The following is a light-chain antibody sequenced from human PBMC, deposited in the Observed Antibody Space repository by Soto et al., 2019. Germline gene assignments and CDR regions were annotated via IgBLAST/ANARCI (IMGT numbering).Light chain of an antibody. V-gene: IGKV3-11*01. CDR2: DAS. CDR1: QTVGRF. CDR3: QQRLHWPIT. Sequence: DIVLTQSPATLSLSPGDRVTLSCRASQTVGRFLSWYQHSPGQGPRLLVYDASNRATGLPARFSGSASETDFTPTITSLEPEDFAVYYCQQRLHWPITFGQGTRLEIK. J-gene: IGKJ5*01.